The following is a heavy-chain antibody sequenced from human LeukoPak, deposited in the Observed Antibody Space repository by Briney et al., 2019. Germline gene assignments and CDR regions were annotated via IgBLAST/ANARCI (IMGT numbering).Heavy chain of an antibody. CDR2: IKQDGSEK. D-gene: IGHD3-10*01. CDR1: GFTFSSYW. V-gene: IGHV3-7*01. CDR3: AKSDFGSYDY. J-gene: IGHJ4*02. Sequence: PGGSLRLSCAASGFTFSSYWMSWVRQAPGKGLEWVANIKQDGSEKYYVDSVKGRFTISRDNSKNTLYLQMNSLRAEDTAVYYCAKSDFGSYDYWGQGTLVTVSS.